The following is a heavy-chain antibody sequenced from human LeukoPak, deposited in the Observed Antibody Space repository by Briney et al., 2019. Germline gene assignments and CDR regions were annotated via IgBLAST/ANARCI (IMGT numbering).Heavy chain of an antibody. V-gene: IGHV3-33*06. D-gene: IGHD1-14*01. CDR1: GFTFSSYG. CDR2: IRYDGSNE. Sequence: PGTSLRLSCAASGFTFSSYGMHWVRRAPGEGLEWVALIRYDGSNENYADSVKGRFTISRDNSKNTLYLQMNSLRAEDTAVYSCAKDNLQDYFDHWGLGTLVTVSS. CDR3: AKDNLQDYFDH. J-gene: IGHJ4*02.